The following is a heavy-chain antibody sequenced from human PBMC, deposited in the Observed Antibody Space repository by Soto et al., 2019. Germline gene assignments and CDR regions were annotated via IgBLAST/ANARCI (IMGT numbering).Heavy chain of an antibody. CDR1: GFTFSSYA. CDR2: IPYTGGST. D-gene: IGHD3-10*01. V-gene: IGHV3-23*01. CDR3: ALSRGVRVSWFDP. J-gene: IGHJ5*02. Sequence: PGGSLRLSCAASGFTFSSYAMTWVRQAPGKGLEWVSSIPYTGGSTYYADSVKGRFIISRDNSKNTLFLQMNSLRAEDTAVYYCALSRGVRVSWFDPWGQGTLVTVSS.